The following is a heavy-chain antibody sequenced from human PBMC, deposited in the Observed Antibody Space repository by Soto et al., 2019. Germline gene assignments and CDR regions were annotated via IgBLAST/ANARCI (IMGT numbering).Heavy chain of an antibody. D-gene: IGHD1-26*01. CDR3: AVRKTGSYFGY. CDR2: IGASGAGT. CDR1: GFTFSSYA. V-gene: IGHV3-23*01. J-gene: IGHJ4*02. Sequence: EVQLLESGGNLVQPGGSLRLSCAASGFTFSSYAMSWVRQAPGKGLEWVSGIGASGAGTYYTDFVKGRFIISRDNSKNSLHLQMNSLRAEDTAVYYCAVRKTGSYFGYWGQGTLVTVSS.